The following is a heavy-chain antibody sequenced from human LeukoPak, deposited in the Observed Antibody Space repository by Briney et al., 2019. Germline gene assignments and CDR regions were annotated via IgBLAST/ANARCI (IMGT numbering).Heavy chain of an antibody. V-gene: IGHV3-74*01. Sequence: PGGSLRLSCAASGFTFSSYWMHWVRQAQGKGLVWVSRINIDGSITNYADSVKGRFTISRDNAKNTLYLQMNSLRAEDTAVYYCARRGWSDAFDIWGQGTMVTVSS. D-gene: IGHD2-15*01. CDR2: INIDGSIT. CDR1: GFTFSSYW. J-gene: IGHJ3*02. CDR3: ARRGWSDAFDI.